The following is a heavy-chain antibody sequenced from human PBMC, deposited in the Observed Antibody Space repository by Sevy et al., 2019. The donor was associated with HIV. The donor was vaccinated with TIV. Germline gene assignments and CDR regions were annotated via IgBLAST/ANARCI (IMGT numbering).Heavy chain of an antibody. V-gene: IGHV3-53*01. CDR2: IHSGGKI. CDR3: AREDIVLGEDNYYGIDV. J-gene: IGHJ6*02. CDR1: RFSVSSNY. Sequence: GGSLRLSCAASRFSVSSNYMSWVRQAPGKGPEWVSVIHSGGKISYADSVQGRFTISRDNSKNTLYLQMNSLRAEDTAVYYCAREDIVLGEDNYYGIDVWGQGTTVTVSS. D-gene: IGHD2-15*01.